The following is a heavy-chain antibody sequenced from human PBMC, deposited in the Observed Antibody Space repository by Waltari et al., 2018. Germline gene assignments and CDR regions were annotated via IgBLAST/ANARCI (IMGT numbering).Heavy chain of an antibody. CDR3: ARQRGSSLYLYFDL. D-gene: IGHD3-16*01. Sequence: VQLVQSGAEVKKPGASVKVSCKASGYTFTSYYMHWVRQMPGKGLEWMGIIYPGDSNPRYNPSFQCQVPISADKSISTAYLQWSSLKASDTAIYYCARQRGSSLYLYFDLWGRGTLVTVSS. CDR2: IYPGDSNP. J-gene: IGHJ2*01. CDR1: GYTFTSYY. V-gene: IGHV5-51*01.